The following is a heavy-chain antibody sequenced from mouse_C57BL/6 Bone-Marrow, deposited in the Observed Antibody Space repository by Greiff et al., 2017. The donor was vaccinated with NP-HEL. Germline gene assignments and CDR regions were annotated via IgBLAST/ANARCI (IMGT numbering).Heavy chain of an antibody. V-gene: IGHV1-64*01. CDR3: ARENYGSSRFAY. D-gene: IGHD1-1*01. CDR2: IHPNSGST. J-gene: IGHJ3*01. Sequence: VQLQQSGAELVKPGASVKLSCKASGYTFTSYWMHWVKQRPGQGLEWIGMIHPNSGSTNYNEKFKSKATLTVDKSSSTAYMQLSSLTSEDSAVYYCARENYGSSRFAYWGQGTLVTVSA. CDR1: GYTFTSYW.